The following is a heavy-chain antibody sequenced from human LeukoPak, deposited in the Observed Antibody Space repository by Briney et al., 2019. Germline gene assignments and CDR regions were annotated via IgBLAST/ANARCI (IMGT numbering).Heavy chain of an antibody. CDR3: AGGPKIAAAGTGY. Sequence: SQTLSLTCAVSGGSISSGGYSWSWIRQPPGKGLECIGYIYHSGSTYYNPSLKSRVTISVDRSKNQFSLKLSSVTAADTAVYYCAGGPKIAAAGTGYWGQGTLVTVSS. CDR1: GGSISSGGYS. J-gene: IGHJ4*02. V-gene: IGHV4-30-2*02. CDR2: IYHSGST. D-gene: IGHD6-13*01.